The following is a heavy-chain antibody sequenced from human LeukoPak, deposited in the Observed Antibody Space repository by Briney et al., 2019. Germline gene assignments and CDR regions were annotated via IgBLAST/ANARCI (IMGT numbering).Heavy chain of an antibody. V-gene: IGHV4-34*01. CDR2: INHSGST. J-gene: IGHJ4*02. Sequence: SETLSLTCAVYGGSFSGYYWSWIRQPPGKGLEWIGEINHSGSTNYNPSLKSRVTISVDTSKNQFSLKLSSVTAADTAVYYCARHSSSWLLIDYWGQGTLVTVSS. D-gene: IGHD6-13*01. CDR3: ARHSSSWLLIDY. CDR1: GGSFSGYY.